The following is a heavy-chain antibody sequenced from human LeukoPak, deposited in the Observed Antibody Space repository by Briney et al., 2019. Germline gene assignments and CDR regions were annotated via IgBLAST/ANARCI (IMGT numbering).Heavy chain of an antibody. CDR1: XGXXXXXX. J-gene: IGHJ6*02. CDR3: AXSYFVAVADTRTYYYGFDP. Sequence: SETLSLTCTVXXGXXXXXXXXXIXXXXXXXXXXIXXXYYXGTTNYXPSLKSRVTISVDTSXNQFSLKLTSVTAADTAVYFCAXSYFVAVADTRTYYYGFDPWGQGTTATVSS. D-gene: IGHD6-19*01. CDR2: XYYXGTT. V-gene: IGHV4-59*08.